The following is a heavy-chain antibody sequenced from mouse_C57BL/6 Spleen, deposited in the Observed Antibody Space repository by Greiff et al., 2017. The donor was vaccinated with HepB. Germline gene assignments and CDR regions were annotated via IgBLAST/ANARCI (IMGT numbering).Heavy chain of an antibody. V-gene: IGHV1-42*01. D-gene: IGHD2-4*01. CDR1: GYSFTGYY. Sequence: EVQLQQSGPELVKPGASVKISCKASGYSFTGYYMNWVKQSPEKSLEWIGEINPSTGGTTYNQKFKAKATLTVDKSSSTAYMQLKSLTSEDSAVYYCARITTRGYYAMDYWGQGTSVTVSS. J-gene: IGHJ4*01. CDR3: ARITTRGYYAMDY. CDR2: INPSTGGT.